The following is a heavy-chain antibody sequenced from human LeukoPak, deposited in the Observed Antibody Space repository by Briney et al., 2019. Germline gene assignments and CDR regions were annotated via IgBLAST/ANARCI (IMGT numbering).Heavy chain of an antibody. V-gene: IGHV3-48*01. CDR1: GFTFSSYS. CDR2: ISSSSSTI. Sequence: RTGGSLRLSCAASGFTFSSYSMNWVRQAPGKGLEWVSYISSSSSTIYYADSVKGRFTISRDNAKNSLYLQMNSLRAEDTAVYYCARGEAWMVVAATRTLDYWGQGTLVTVSS. D-gene: IGHD2-15*01. CDR3: ARGEAWMVVAATRTLDY. J-gene: IGHJ4*02.